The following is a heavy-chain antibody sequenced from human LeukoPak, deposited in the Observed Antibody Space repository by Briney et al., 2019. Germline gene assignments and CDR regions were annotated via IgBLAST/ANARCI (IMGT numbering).Heavy chain of an antibody. J-gene: IGHJ4*02. CDR1: GFTFSTSW. D-gene: IGHD3-22*01. V-gene: IGHV3-7*01. CDR3: AREYYDSSGYYDY. Sequence: GGSLRLSCAASGFTFSTSWMTWVRQAPGKGLEWVANIKQDGSDKYYMDSVKGRFTISRDNAKNSLYLQMNSLRAEDTAVYYCAREYYDSSGYYDYWGQGTLVTVSS. CDR2: IKQDGSDK.